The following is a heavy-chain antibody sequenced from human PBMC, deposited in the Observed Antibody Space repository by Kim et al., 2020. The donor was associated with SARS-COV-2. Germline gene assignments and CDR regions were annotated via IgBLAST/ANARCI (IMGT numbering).Heavy chain of an antibody. J-gene: IGHJ4*02. V-gene: IGHV3-43D*03. CDR3: AKDHGVISYYFDN. D-gene: IGHD3-22*01. Sequence: YYADSVNDRFTISRDNSKNSLYLQMNSLRAEDTALYYCAKDHGVISYYFDNWGQGTLVTVSS.